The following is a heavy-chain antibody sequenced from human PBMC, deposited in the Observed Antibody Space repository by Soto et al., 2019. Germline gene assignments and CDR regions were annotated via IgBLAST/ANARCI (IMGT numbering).Heavy chain of an antibody. CDR2: ISYDGSNK. CDR3: ARVYSSLDYGIDS. D-gene: IGHD5-12*01. Sequence: GGCSRLSXAAFGFTFSSYSMHWVRQAPGKGLDWVAVISYDGSNKYYADSVKGRFTISRDNSRNNLYLQMNTLRPEDTAMYYCARVYSSLDYGIDSWGQGTLVTVSS. V-gene: IGHV3-30-3*01. J-gene: IGHJ4*02. CDR1: GFTFSSYS.